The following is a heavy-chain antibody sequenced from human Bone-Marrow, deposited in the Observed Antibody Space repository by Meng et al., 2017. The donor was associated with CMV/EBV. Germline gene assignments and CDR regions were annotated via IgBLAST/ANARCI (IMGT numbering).Heavy chain of an antibody. Sequence: GESLKISCAASGFTFNTYEMNWVRQAPGKGLEWVSHISTSGKTIYYADSVKGRFTISRDNSKNTLYLQMNSLRAEDTAVYYCARGLYCSSTSCYRFYYYYGMDVWGQGTTVTVSS. CDR2: ISTSGKTI. D-gene: IGHD2-2*01. V-gene: IGHV3-48*03. CDR1: GFTFNTYE. J-gene: IGHJ6*02. CDR3: ARGLYCSSTSCYRFYYYYGMDV.